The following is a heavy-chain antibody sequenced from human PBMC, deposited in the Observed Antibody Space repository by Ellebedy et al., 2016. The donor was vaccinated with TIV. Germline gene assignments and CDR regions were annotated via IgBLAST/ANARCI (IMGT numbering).Heavy chain of an antibody. J-gene: IGHJ4*02. D-gene: IGHD3-22*01. CDR1: GGTFSNYA. Sequence: SVKVSCXASGGTFSNYAISWVRQAPGQGLEWMGGIIPMFGTSNYAQKFQGRVTITADESTSTAYMELSSLRSEDTAVFYCARGTNYYDSTGYYYFQYWGQGTLDTVSS. V-gene: IGHV1-69*13. CDR3: ARGTNYYDSTGYYYFQY. CDR2: IIPMFGTS.